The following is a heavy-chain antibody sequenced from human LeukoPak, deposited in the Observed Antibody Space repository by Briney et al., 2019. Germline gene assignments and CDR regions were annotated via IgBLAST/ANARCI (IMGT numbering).Heavy chain of an antibody. CDR1: GGAFRAYY. J-gene: IGHJ6*04. CDR3: ARDPYGMDV. V-gene: IGHV4-34*01. Sequence: SETLSLTCVVYGGAFRAYYWSWIRQPPGKGLEWIGEINESGATNYNPSLKSRVTISVDTSKNQFSLKMRSVTAADTAVYYCARDPYGMDVWGKGTTVTVSS. CDR2: INESGAT.